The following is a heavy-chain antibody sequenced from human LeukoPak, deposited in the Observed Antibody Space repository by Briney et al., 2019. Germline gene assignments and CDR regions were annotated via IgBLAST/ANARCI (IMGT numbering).Heavy chain of an antibody. Sequence: ASVKVSCKTSGYTFSTYDINWVRQAAGQGLEWMGWMNPNSGNTGFAQKFQGRATITRDTSITTAYMELSSLRAEDTVVYYCARAIRYQLLPDYWGQGTLVTVSS. CDR3: ARAIRYQLLPDY. CDR2: MNPNSGNT. V-gene: IGHV1-8*03. J-gene: IGHJ4*02. D-gene: IGHD2-2*01. CDR1: GYTFSTYD.